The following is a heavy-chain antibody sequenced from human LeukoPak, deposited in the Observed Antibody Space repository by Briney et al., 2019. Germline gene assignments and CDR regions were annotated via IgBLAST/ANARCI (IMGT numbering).Heavy chain of an antibody. Sequence: GGSLRLSCAASGFTFSSYGMNWVRQAPGKGLEWVTIISSDGSKKYYADSVKGRFTVSRDNSKNTLYLQMNSLRAEDTAIYFCARVISSSWSDVDYWGQGTLVTVSS. CDR3: ARVISSSWSDVDY. D-gene: IGHD6-13*01. V-gene: IGHV3-33*05. J-gene: IGHJ4*02. CDR2: ISSDGSKK. CDR1: GFTFSSYG.